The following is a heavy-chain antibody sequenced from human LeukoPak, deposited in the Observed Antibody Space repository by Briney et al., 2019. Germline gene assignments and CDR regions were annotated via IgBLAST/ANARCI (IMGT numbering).Heavy chain of an antibody. D-gene: IGHD4-17*01. CDR2: ISGSGGAT. CDR3: VSLPRTTVTTSGDY. J-gene: IGHJ4*02. V-gene: IGHV3-64D*06. CDR1: GFTFSSYA. Sequence: GGSLRLSCSASGFTFSSYAMHWVRQAPGKGLEYVSAISGSGGATYYADSVKGRFTISRDNSKNTLYLQMSSLRPEDTAVYYCVSLPRTTVTTSGDYWGQGTLVTVSS.